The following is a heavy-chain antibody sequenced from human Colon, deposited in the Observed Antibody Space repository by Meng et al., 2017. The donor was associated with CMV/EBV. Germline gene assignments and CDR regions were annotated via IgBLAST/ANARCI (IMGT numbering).Heavy chain of an antibody. CDR1: GYSFTNYW. Sequence: GGSLRLSCKGSGYSFTNYWIGWVRQMPGKGLEWMGIIYPDDSDTRYSPSFRGQVTMSADKSISTAYLQWNSLKASDTAMYYCARLVIWFGELGRFDSWGQGTLVTVSS. CDR3: ARLVIWFGELGRFDS. J-gene: IGHJ5*01. V-gene: IGHV5-51*01. CDR2: IYPDDSDT. D-gene: IGHD3-10*01.